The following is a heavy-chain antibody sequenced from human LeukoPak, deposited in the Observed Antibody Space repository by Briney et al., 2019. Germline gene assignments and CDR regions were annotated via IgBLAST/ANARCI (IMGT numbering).Heavy chain of an antibody. CDR3: AKDLTGTTVYFDY. V-gene: IGHV3-23*01. Sequence: GGSLRLSCAASGFTFSSYAMSWVRQAPGKGLEWISAISGSGGSTYYADSVKGRFTISRDNSKNTLYLQMNSLRAEDTAVYYCAKDLTGTTVYFDYWGQGTLVTVSS. J-gene: IGHJ4*02. D-gene: IGHD1-7*01. CDR1: GFTFSSYA. CDR2: ISGSGGST.